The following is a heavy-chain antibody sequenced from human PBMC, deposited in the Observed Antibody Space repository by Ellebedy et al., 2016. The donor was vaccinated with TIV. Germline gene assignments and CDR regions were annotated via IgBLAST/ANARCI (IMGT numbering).Heavy chain of an antibody. Sequence: ASVKVSCKASGYTFTSYDINWVRQATGQGLEWMGWINPNSGGTNYAQKFQGRVTMTRDTSISTAYMELSRLRSDDTAVYYCARRGYCSSTSCMGYWGQGTLVTVSS. CDR1: GYTFTSYD. J-gene: IGHJ4*02. CDR3: ARRGYCSSTSCMGY. V-gene: IGHV1-2*02. D-gene: IGHD2-2*01. CDR2: INPNSGGT.